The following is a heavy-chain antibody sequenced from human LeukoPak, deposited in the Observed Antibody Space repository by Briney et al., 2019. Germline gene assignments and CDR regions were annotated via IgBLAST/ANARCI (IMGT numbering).Heavy chain of an antibody. Sequence: PSGTLSLTCAVSGVSISSSDWWTWVRQTPGPGLEWLGEIHRSGTTNYNPSLKSRVVISVDKSKNQFSLRLKSVTAADTAMYYCARMIPATPDYFDCWGRGTLITVSS. CDR1: GVSISSSDW. D-gene: IGHD2-15*01. CDR2: IHRSGTT. V-gene: IGHV4-4*02. CDR3: ARMIPATPDYFDC. J-gene: IGHJ4*02.